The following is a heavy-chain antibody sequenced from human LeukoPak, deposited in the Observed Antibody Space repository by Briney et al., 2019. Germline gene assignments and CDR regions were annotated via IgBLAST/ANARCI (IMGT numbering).Heavy chain of an antibody. V-gene: IGHV3-20*04. D-gene: IGHD6-13*01. CDR1: GVTIADHG. CDR2: INWDGEAT. Sequence: QTGGSLRLSCAASGVTIADHGMSWVRQVPGKGLEWVSGINWDGEATGYADSVKGRFTLSRDNAKKSLYLEMNSLRDDDTALYYCARDLSSSWYSLAHWGQGTLVTVSS. J-gene: IGHJ4*02. CDR3: ARDLSSSWYSLAH.